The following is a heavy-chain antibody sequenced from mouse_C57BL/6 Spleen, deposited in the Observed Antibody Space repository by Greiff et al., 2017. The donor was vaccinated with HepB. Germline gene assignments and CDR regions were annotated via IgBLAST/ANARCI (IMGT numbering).Heavy chain of an antibody. CDR1: GYTFTSYG. CDR3: AREGGYGNYGGYFDY. D-gene: IGHD2-1*01. V-gene: IGHV1-81*01. Sequence: VQLQQSGAELARPGASVKLSCKASGYTFTSYGISWVKQRTGQGLEWIGEIYPRSGNTYYNEKFKGKATLTADKSSSTAYMELRSLTSEDSAVYFCAREGGYGNYGGYFDYWGQGTTLTVSS. J-gene: IGHJ2*01. CDR2: IYPRSGNT.